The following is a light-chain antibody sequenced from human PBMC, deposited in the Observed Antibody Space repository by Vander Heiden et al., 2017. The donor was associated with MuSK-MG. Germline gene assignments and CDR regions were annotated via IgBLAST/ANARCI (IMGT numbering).Light chain of an antibody. CDR2: GAS. CDR3: QQDGTSPRT. Sequence: EVVLSQSPGTLSLSPGDRATLSCRASQTLTSTFLAWYQQKPGQPPRLLIYGASTRATGVPDRFRGSGSGTDFTLAINRLEPEDFAVYYCQQDGTSPRTFGQGTKVEI. V-gene: IGKV3-20*01. J-gene: IGKJ1*01. CDR1: QTLTSTF.